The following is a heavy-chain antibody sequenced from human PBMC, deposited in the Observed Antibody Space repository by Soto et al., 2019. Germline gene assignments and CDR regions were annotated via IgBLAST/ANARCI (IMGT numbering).Heavy chain of an antibody. CDR3: AKDPEYSSFLPHFDY. D-gene: IGHD6-6*01. V-gene: IGHV3-23*01. J-gene: IGHJ4*02. Sequence: PGGSLRLSCAASGFTFSSYWMSWVRQAPGKGLEWVSAISGSGGSTYYADSVKGRFTISRDNSKNTLYLQMNSLRAEDTAVYYCAKDPEYSSFLPHFDYWGQGTLVTVSS. CDR1: GFTFSSYW. CDR2: ISGSGGST.